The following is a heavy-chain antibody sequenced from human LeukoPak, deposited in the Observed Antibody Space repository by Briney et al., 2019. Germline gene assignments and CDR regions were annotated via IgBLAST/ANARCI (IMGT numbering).Heavy chain of an antibody. CDR2: IWYDGSNK. CDR1: GFTFSSYG. J-gene: IGHJ3*02. V-gene: IGHV3-33*01. D-gene: IGHD1-26*01. Sequence: GGSLRLSCAASGFTFSSYGMHWVRQAPGKGLEWVAVIWYDGSNKYYADSVKGRFTISRDNSKNTLYLQMNSLRADDTAIYYCARRRIVGSIDDAFDIWGQGTMVSLSS. CDR3: ARRRIVGSIDDAFDI.